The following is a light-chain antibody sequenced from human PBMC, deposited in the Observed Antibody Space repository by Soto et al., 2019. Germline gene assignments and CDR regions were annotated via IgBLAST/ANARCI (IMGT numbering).Light chain of an antibody. J-gene: IGKJ1*01. CDR2: AAS. V-gene: IGKV1-17*01. CDR1: QGIRND. CDR3: PQPNSLPPT. Sequence: VQVTLSQSSLSASVGGRVPISCRASQGIRNDLGWYQQKPGKAPKRLIYAASSLPSGVPSRFSGSGSGTEFTLTISSLQPEDCAPYCSPQPNSLPPTFGHGTKVDIK.